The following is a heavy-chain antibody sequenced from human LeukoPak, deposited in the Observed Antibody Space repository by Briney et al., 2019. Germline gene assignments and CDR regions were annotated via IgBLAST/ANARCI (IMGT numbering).Heavy chain of an antibody. Sequence: SVNVSCKASVYTFTSYDINWVRPAAGRGLEWMGWVNPNSGNTGYAQKFQGRVTMTRNISISTAYMELSSLRSEDTAVYYCARVPYCGGDCYNRYFDYWGQGTLVTVSS. CDR3: ARVPYCGGDCYNRYFDY. V-gene: IGHV1-8*01. D-gene: IGHD2-21*02. J-gene: IGHJ4*02. CDR2: VNPNSGNT. CDR1: VYTFTSYD.